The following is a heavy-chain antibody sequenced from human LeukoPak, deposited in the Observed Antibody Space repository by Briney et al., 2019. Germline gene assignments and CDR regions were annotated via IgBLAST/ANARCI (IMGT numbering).Heavy chain of an antibody. J-gene: IGHJ4*02. CDR1: GFAFTNFA. V-gene: IGHV3-23*01. Sequence: GGSLRLSCAASGFAFTNFAMSWVRQAPGKGLEWVSALSGSGNTTYYADFVRGRFTISRDNSKNILYLQMNSLLAEDTAVYFCTSQMAATSHWGQGVLVTVSS. CDR3: TSQMAATSH. D-gene: IGHD5-24*01. CDR2: LSGSGNTT.